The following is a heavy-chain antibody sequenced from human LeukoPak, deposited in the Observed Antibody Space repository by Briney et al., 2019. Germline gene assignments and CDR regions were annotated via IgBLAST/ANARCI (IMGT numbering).Heavy chain of an antibody. CDR3: ARDDIAVAGQDY. Sequence: GGSLRLSCAASGFTFSSYAMHWVRQAPGKGLEWVAVISYDGSNKYYADSVKGRFTISRDNSKNTLYLQMNSLRAEDTAVYYCARDDIAVAGQDYWGQGTLVTVSS. J-gene: IGHJ4*02. D-gene: IGHD6-19*01. V-gene: IGHV3-30-3*01. CDR2: ISYDGSNK. CDR1: GFTFSSYA.